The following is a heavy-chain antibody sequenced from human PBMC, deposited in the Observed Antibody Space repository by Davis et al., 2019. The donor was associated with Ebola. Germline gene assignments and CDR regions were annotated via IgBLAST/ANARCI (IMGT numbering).Heavy chain of an antibody. D-gene: IGHD3-3*01. J-gene: IGHJ6*02. CDR1: GGSFSGYY. Sequence: SETLSLTCAVYGGSFSGYYWSWIRQPPGKGLEWIGEINHSGSTNYNPSLKSRVTISVDTSKNQFSLKLSSVTVADTAVYYCARGVLRFLEYGMDVWGQGTTVTVSS. CDR3: ARGVLRFLEYGMDV. V-gene: IGHV4-34*01. CDR2: INHSGST.